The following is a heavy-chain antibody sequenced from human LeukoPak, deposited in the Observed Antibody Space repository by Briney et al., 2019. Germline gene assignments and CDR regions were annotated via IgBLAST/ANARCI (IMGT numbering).Heavy chain of an antibody. CDR3: ARVLFRGSGNYLRMNWFDP. CDR1: GGSIRSYY. CDR2: IYYSGST. J-gene: IGHJ5*02. V-gene: IGHV4-39*07. D-gene: IGHD3-10*01. Sequence: PSETLSLTCSVSGGSIRSYYWGWIRQPPGKGLEWIGSIYYSGSTDYNPSLKSRVTISVDTSRNQFSLRLSSVTAADTAVYSCARVLFRGSGNYLRMNWFDPWGQGTLVTVSS.